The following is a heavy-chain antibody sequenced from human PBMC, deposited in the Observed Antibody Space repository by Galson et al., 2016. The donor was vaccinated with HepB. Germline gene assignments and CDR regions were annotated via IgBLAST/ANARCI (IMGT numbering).Heavy chain of an antibody. J-gene: IGHJ4*02. CDR1: GYTFSNFG. Sequence: SVKVSCKAYGYTFSNFGISWVRQAPGQGLEWVGWISVSNGNTNSAQKFQDRVTMTTDTSTSTAYMELRSLKYDDTAVYCCGRLANSGWYENWGQGTLVIVSS. V-gene: IGHV1-18*01. D-gene: IGHD6-19*01. CDR2: ISVSNGNT. CDR3: GRLANSGWYEN.